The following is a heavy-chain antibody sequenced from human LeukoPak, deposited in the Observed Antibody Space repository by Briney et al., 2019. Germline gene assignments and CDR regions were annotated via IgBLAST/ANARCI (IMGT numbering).Heavy chain of an antibody. Sequence: SETLSLTCTVSGGSTTSYYWSWIRQPPGKGLEFIGYIFYSESANYNPSLKSRVTISVDTSKNQFSLKLSSVTAADTAVYYCAGGKWELLDYWGQGTLVTVSS. CDR3: AGGKWELLDY. D-gene: IGHD1-26*01. CDR1: GGSTTSYY. CDR2: IFYSESA. V-gene: IGHV4-59*01. J-gene: IGHJ4*02.